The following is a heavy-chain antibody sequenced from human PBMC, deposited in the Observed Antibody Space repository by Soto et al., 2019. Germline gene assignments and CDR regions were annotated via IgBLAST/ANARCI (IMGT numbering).Heavy chain of an antibody. CDR3: ARGAIRLGYYYGSGSPKGYYYGMDV. V-gene: IGHV5-10-1*01. J-gene: IGHJ6*02. Sequence: PGESLKISCKGSGYSFTSYWISWVRQMPGKGLEWMGRIDPSDSYTNYSPSFQGHVTISADKSISTAYLQWSSLKASDTAMYYCARGAIRLGYYYGSGSPKGYYYGMDVWGQGTKVTVSS. CDR2: IDPSDSYT. D-gene: IGHD3-10*01. CDR1: GYSFTSYW.